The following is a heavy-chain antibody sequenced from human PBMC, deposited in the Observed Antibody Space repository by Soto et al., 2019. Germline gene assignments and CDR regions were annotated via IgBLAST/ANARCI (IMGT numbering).Heavy chain of an antibody. CDR3: ARGAGSPTYYYGMDV. Sequence: PSETLSLTCTVSGDSISSSSYYWGWIRRPPGKGLEWIGSIFYSGSTYYNPSLKSRVTISVDTSKNQFSLNLSSVTAADTAEYYCARGAGSPTYYYGMDVWGQGTTVTVSS. CDR1: GDSISSSSYY. CDR2: IFYSGST. J-gene: IGHJ6*02. D-gene: IGHD2-15*01. V-gene: IGHV4-39*01.